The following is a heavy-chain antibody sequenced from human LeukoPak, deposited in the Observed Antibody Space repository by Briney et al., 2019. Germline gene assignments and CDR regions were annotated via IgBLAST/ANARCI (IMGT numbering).Heavy chain of an antibody. J-gene: IGHJ4*02. CDR2: IYTSGST. D-gene: IGHD3-10*01. Sequence: SETLSLTCTVSGGSISSYYWSWIRQPAGKGLEWIGRIYTSGSTNYNPSLKSRVTMSVDTSKNQFTLKLSSVTAADTAVYYCAGDSPYYYGSGSYDYWGQGTLVTVSS. CDR3: AGDSPYYYGSGSYDY. CDR1: GGSISSYY. V-gene: IGHV4-4*07.